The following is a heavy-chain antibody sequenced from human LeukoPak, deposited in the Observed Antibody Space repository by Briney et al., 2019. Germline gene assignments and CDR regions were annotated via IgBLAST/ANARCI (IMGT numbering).Heavy chain of an antibody. CDR1: GYTFTGYY. J-gene: IGHJ4*02. D-gene: IGHD3-10*01. CDR2: INPNSGGT. Sequence: ASVKVSCKASGYTFTGYYMHWVRQAPGHGLEWMGWINPNSGGTNYAQKFQGRVTMTRDTSTSTAYMELSRLRSDDTAVYYCARSNYYGSGSYRYYFDYWGQGTLVTVSS. V-gene: IGHV1-2*02. CDR3: ARSNYYGSGSYRYYFDY.